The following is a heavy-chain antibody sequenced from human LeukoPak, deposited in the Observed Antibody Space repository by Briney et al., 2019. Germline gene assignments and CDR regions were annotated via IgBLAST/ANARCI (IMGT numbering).Heavy chain of an antibody. D-gene: IGHD2-21*02. CDR2: INPNSGGT. Sequence: ASVKVSCKASGYTFTGYYMHWVRQAPGQGLEWMGWINPNSGGTNYAQKFQGGVTMTRDTSISTAYMELSRLRSDDTAVYYCARAGACGGDCYDYWGQGTLVTVSS. V-gene: IGHV1-2*02. CDR1: GYTFTGYY. CDR3: ARAGACGGDCYDY. J-gene: IGHJ4*02.